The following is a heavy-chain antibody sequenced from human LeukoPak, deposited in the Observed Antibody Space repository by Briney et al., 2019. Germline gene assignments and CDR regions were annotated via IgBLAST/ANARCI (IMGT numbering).Heavy chain of an antibody. J-gene: IGHJ5*02. CDR2: INHSGST. Sequence: SETLSLTCAVYGGSFSGYYWSWIRQPPGKGLEWIGEINHSGSTNYNPSLKSRVTISVDTSKNQFSLKLSSVTAADTAVYYCAREVYDSSGYRAGTKFDPWGQGTLVTVSS. CDR3: AREVYDSSGYRAGTKFDP. D-gene: IGHD3-22*01. CDR1: GGSFSGYY. V-gene: IGHV4-34*01.